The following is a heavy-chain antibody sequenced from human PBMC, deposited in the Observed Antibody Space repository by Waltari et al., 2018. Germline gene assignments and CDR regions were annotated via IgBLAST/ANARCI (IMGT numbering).Heavy chain of an antibody. CDR1: GFTFSSYA. Sequence: EVQLLESGGGLVQPGGSLRLSCAASGFTFSSYAMSWVRQAPGKGLEWVSAISGSGGSTYYAEPVKGRFTISRDNSKNTLYLQMNSLRAEDTAVYYCAKALGDIVVVVAATVPWAFDIWGQGTMVTVSS. D-gene: IGHD2-15*01. CDR3: AKALGDIVVVVAATVPWAFDI. V-gene: IGHV3-23*01. J-gene: IGHJ3*02. CDR2: ISGSGGST.